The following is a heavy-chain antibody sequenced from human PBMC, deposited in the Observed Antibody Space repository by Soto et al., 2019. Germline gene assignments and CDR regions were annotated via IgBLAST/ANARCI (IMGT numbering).Heavy chain of an antibody. CDR2: TYYRSKWYN. CDR3: AEISHESIHP. D-gene: IGHD6-6*01. CDR1: GDSVSSNTAV. J-gene: IGHJ3*01. Sequence: QTHSLTCAISGDSVSSNTAVWNWIRQSPSRGLEWLGRTYYRSKWYNDYAVSVKSRITINPDTSKNQFSLHLNSVTPEDTAVNYCAEISHESIHPWGQGTMVTVSS. V-gene: IGHV6-1*01.